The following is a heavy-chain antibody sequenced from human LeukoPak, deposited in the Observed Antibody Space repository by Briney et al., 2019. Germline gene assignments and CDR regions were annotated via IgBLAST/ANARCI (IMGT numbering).Heavy chain of an antibody. CDR3: ATSNDAKIAPFDH. Sequence: SETLSLTCTVSGVSMSAYQWSWVRQSPEKGLEWIGCINTKGETSYNPSLKSRVTTSVDTSKSQFSLRLTSVTAAGTAVYYCATSNDAKIAPFDHWGQGAPVTVSS. CDR1: GVSMSAYQ. V-gene: IGHV4-4*09. J-gene: IGHJ4*02. CDR2: INTKGET. D-gene: IGHD2-21*01.